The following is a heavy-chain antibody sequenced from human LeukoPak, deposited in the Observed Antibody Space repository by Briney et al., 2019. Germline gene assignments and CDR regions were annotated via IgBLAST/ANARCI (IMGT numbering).Heavy chain of an antibody. V-gene: IGHV1-2*04. J-gene: IGHJ4*02. CDR3: ARGYSSSWLYFDY. CDR2: INPNSGGI. CDR1: GYTFTGYY. D-gene: IGHD6-13*01. Sequence: GASVKVSCKASGYTFTGYYMHWVRQAPGQGLEWMGWINPNSGGINYAQKFQGWVTMTRDTSISTAYMELSRLRSDDTAVYYCARGYSSSWLYFDYWGQGTLVTVSS.